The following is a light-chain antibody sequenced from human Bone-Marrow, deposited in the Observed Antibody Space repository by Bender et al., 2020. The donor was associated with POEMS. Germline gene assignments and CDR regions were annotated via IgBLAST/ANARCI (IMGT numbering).Light chain of an antibody. CDR3: QTWGTGVV. CDR1: SGYSSYA. J-gene: IGLJ2*01. V-gene: IGLV4-69*01. CDR2: VNNDGSH. Sequence: QLVLTQSPSASASLGASVRLTCTLSSGYSSYAIAWHQQRQEKGPRYLMKVNNDGSHNKGDGIPDRFSGSISGAERYLTISSLQSEDEADYYCQTWGTGVVFGGGTKLTVL.